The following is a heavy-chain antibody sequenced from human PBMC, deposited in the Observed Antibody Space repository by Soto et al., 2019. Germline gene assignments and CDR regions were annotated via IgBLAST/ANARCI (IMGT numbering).Heavy chain of an antibody. CDR1: WFSLSTSGVG. CDR2: IYWDDDK. J-gene: IGHJ1*01. CDR3: AHKILTGYYIF. D-gene: IGHD3-9*01. V-gene: IGHV2-5*02. Sequence: QITLKESGPTLVKNTQTLTLTCTFSWFSLSTSGVGVGWIRQPPGKALECLELIYWDDDKHYSPSLNSRLTNTKDTTKNHVILTMNNMDPVDTATYYCAHKILTGYYIFWGQGTLFTVSS.